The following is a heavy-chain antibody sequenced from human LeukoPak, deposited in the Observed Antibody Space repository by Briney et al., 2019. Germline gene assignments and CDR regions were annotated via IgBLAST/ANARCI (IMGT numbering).Heavy chain of an antibody. V-gene: IGHV3-23*01. Sequence: PGGSLRLSCAASGFTFSSYPMSWVRQAPGKGLEWVSAISGNGGTTSYTDSVKGRFTISRDNSKNTLYLQLNSLRAEDTAIYYCAKDRLGGPYAFDIWGQGTMVTVSS. J-gene: IGHJ3*02. CDR2: ISGNGGTT. CDR1: GFTFSSYP. CDR3: AKDRLGGPYAFDI.